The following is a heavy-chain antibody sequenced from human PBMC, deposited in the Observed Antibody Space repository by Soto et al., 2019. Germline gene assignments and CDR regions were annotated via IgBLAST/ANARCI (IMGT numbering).Heavy chain of an antibody. CDR2: ISGSGGST. V-gene: IGHV3-23*01. D-gene: IGHD2-15*01. Sequence: GGSLRLSCAASGFTFSSYAMSWVRQAPGKGLEWVSAISGSGGSTYYADSVKGRFTISRDNSKNTLYLQMNSLRAEDTAVYYCAKGAALLDYYYYGMDVWGQGTTVTVSS. CDR3: AKGAALLDYYYYGMDV. J-gene: IGHJ6*02. CDR1: GFTFSSYA.